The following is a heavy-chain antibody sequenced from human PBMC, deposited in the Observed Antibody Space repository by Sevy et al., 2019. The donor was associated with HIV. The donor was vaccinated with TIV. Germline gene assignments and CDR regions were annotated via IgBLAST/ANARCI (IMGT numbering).Heavy chain of an antibody. CDR1: GFTFSSYS. V-gene: IGHV3-48*02. Sequence: GGSLRLSCAASGFTFSSYSMNWVRQAPGKGLEWVSYISSSSSTIYYADSVKGRFTISRDNAKNSLYLQMNSLRDEDTAVYYCASEGGIAARLGYYYYYGMDVWGQGTTVTVSS. CDR2: ISSSSSTI. CDR3: ASEGGIAARLGYYYYYGMDV. J-gene: IGHJ6*02. D-gene: IGHD6-6*01.